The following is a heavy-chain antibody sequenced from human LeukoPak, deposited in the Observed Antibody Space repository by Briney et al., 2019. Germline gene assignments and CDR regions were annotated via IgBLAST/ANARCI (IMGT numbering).Heavy chain of an antibody. CDR2: ISAYNGNT. CDR1: GHTFTSYG. D-gene: IGHD1-14*01. Sequence: GASVKVSCKASGHTFTSYGISWVRQAPGQGLEWMGWISAYNGNTNYAQKLQGRVTMTTDTSTSTAYMELRSLRSDDTAVYYCARDRVVYPVYYYYGMDVWGQGTTVTVSS. J-gene: IGHJ6*02. CDR3: ARDRVVYPVYYYYGMDV. V-gene: IGHV1-18*01.